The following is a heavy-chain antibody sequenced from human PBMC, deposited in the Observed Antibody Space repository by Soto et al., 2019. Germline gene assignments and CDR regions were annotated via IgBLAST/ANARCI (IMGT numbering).Heavy chain of an antibody. CDR2: IYYSGST. V-gene: IGHV4-61*01. CDR3: AKDRAAAIGYYSYYGMDV. D-gene: IGHD2-2*01. J-gene: IGHJ6*02. Sequence: QVQLQESGPGLVKPSETLSLTCTVSGASVNSGNYYWSWIRQPPGKGLEWIGYIYYSGSTNYNPSLKSRIAISLDTSKNQFSLNLSSVTAADTAVYFCAKDRAAAIGYYSYYGMDVWGQGTTVTVSS. CDR1: GASVNSGNYY.